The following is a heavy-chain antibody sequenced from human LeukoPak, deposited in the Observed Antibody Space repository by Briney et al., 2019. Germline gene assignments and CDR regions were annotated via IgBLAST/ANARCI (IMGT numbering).Heavy chain of an antibody. CDR1: GFTFSSFA. Sequence: GGSLRLSCAASGFTFSSFAMSWVRQAPGKGLEWVSAISDSGGTTYYADSVKGRFTISRDNSKNTLYLQMSSLRAEDTAVYYCARSLGLMVPGYYYGMDVWGQGTTVTVSS. CDR2: ISDSGGTT. J-gene: IGHJ6*02. V-gene: IGHV3-23*01. CDR3: ARSLGLMVPGYYYGMDV. D-gene: IGHD3-10*01.